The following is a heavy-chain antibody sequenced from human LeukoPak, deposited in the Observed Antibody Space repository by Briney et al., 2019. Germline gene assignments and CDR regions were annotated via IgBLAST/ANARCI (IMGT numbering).Heavy chain of an antibody. J-gene: IGHJ5*02. CDR1: GGSISSYY. D-gene: IGHD3-3*01. V-gene: IGHV4-59*01. Sequence: PSETLSLTCTVSGGSISSYYWSWIRQPPGKGLEWIGYVYYNGITNYNPSLKSRVSISLDTSKNQFSLRLNSVTAAETAVYYCAREITIFGTVMGFDTWGPGTVVTVSS. CDR3: AREITIFGTVMGFDT. CDR2: VYYNGIT.